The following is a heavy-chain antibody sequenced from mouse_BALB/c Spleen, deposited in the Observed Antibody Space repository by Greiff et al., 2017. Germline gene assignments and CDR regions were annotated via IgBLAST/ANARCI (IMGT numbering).Heavy chain of an antibody. CDR2: IYPGNVNT. CDR3: ARGDGNSLAY. J-gene: IGHJ3*01. D-gene: IGHD2-1*01. V-gene: IGHV1S56*01. Sequence: VQRVESGPELVKPGASVRISCKASGYTFTSYYIHWVKQKPGQGLEWIGWIYPGNVNTKYNEKFKGKATLTADKSSSTAYMQLSSLTSEDSAVYFCARGDGNSLAYWGQGTLVTVSA. CDR1: GYTFTSYY.